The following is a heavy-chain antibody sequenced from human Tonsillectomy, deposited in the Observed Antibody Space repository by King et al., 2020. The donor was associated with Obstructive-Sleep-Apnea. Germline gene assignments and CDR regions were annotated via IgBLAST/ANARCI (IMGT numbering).Heavy chain of an antibody. CDR3: VKGDYGSGQSGGDV. D-gene: IGHD3-10*01. CDR1: GFTFDDYA. J-gene: IGHJ6*02. V-gene: IGHV3-9*01. CDR2: ISWNSGTI. Sequence: VQLVESGGGLVQPGRSLRLSCAFSGFTFDDYAMHWVRQAPGKGLEWVSGISWNSGTIGYVDSVKGRFTISRDNAKNSLYLQMNSLRAEDTALYYCVKGDYGSGQSGGDVWGQGTTVTVSS.